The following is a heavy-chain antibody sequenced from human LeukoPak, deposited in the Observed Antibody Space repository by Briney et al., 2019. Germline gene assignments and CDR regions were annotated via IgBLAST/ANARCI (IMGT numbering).Heavy chain of an antibody. J-gene: IGHJ6*02. V-gene: IGHV1-2*02. CDR1: GYTFTVYY. CDR2: INPNSGGT. D-gene: IGHD6-13*01. Sequence: ASVTVSFKASGYTFTVYYMHWVRPAPGQGLEWMGWINPNSGGTNYAQKFQGRVTITRDTSISTAYMELSRLRSDDTAVYYCARGAAATMEYYYYGMDVWGQGTTVTVSS. CDR3: ARGAAATMEYYYYGMDV.